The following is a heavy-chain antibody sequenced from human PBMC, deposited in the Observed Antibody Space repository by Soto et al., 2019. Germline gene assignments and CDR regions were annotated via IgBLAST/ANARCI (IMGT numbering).Heavy chain of an antibody. CDR1: GFTFSSYS. J-gene: IGHJ6*03. Sequence: GGSLRLSCAASGFTFSSYSMNWVRQAPGKGLEWVSYISSSSSTIYYADSVKGRFTISRDNAKNSLYLQMNSLRAGDTAVYYCARDPGVSYYDFWSGYYTLGYYYYMDVWGKGTTVTVSS. D-gene: IGHD3-3*01. CDR3: ARDPGVSYYDFWSGYYTLGYYYYMDV. CDR2: ISSSSSTI. V-gene: IGHV3-48*01.